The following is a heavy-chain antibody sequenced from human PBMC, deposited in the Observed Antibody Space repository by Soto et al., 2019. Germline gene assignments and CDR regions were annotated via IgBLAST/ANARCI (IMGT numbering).Heavy chain of an antibody. V-gene: IGHV1-69*13. J-gene: IGHJ4*02. CDR3: ARDDRGGSYFDY. D-gene: IGHD1-26*01. Sequence: GASVKVSCKASGGTFSSYAISWVRQAPGQGLEWMGGIIPIFGTANYAQKFQGRVTITADESTSTAYMELSSLRSEDTAVYYCARDDRGGSYFDYWGQGTLVTAPQ. CDR2: IIPIFGTA. CDR1: GGTFSSYA.